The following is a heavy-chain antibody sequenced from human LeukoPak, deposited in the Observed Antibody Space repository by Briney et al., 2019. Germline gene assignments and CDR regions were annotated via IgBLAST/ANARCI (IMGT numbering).Heavy chain of an antibody. D-gene: IGHD2-2*01. CDR2: IYYSGST. V-gene: IGHV4-59*01. CDR1: GGSITNYY. CDR3: ARILPAGYSDY. J-gene: IGHJ4*02. Sequence: KPSETLSLTCTVSGGSITNYYWSRIRQPPGKGLEWIGYIYYSGSTNYNPSLKSRVIISVDTSKNQFSLKLNSMTAADTAVYYCARILPAGYSDYWGQGTLVTVSS.